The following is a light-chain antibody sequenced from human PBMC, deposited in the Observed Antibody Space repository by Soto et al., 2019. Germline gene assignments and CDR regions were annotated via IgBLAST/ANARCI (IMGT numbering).Light chain of an antibody. V-gene: IGLV2-14*01. Sequence: QAVVTQPASVSGSPGQSITISCTGTSSDIGGYDFVSWYQKHPGKAPKLMINAVSDRPSGVSIRFSGSKSGNTASLTISGLQAEDEADYYCSSYTSSSTYVFGTGTQLTVL. CDR3: SSYTSSSTYV. J-gene: IGLJ1*01. CDR2: AVS. CDR1: SSDIGGYDF.